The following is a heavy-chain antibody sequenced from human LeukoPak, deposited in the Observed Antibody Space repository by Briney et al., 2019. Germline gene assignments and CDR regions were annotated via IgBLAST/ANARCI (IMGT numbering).Heavy chain of an antibody. CDR2: INHSGST. CDR1: GGSFSGYY. D-gene: IGHD3-9*01. CDR3: ARGRFARLLYDILTGPLRARAFDI. V-gene: IGHV4-34*01. Sequence: SETLSLTCAVYGGSFSGYYWSWIRQPPGKGLEWIGEINHSGSTNYNPSLKSRVTISVDTSKNQFSLKLSSVTAADTAVYYCARGRFARLLYDILTGPLRARAFDIWGQGTMVTVSS. J-gene: IGHJ3*02.